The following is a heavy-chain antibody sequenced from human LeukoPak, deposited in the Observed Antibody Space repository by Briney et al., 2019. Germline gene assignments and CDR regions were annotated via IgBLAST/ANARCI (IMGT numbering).Heavy chain of an antibody. CDR3: ARDNPIQLWPNYYYYYGMDV. CDR1: GFTFSSYW. CDR2: INSDGSST. V-gene: IGHV3-74*01. D-gene: IGHD5-18*01. Sequence: SGGSLRLSCAASGFTFSSYWMHWVRQAPGKGLVWVSHINSDGSSTSYADSVKGRFTISRDNAKNTLYLQMNSLRAEDTAVYYCARDNPIQLWPNYYYYYGMDVWGQGTTVTVSS. J-gene: IGHJ6*02.